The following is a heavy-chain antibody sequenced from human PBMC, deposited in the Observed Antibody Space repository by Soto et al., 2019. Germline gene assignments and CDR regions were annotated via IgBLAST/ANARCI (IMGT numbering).Heavy chain of an antibody. CDR3: TSWSHDYGDYYFDY. CDR2: IKSKTDGGTT. D-gene: IGHD4-17*01. J-gene: IGHJ4*02. Sequence: GGSLRLSCAASGFTFSNAWMSWVRQAPGKGLEWVGRIKSKTDGGTTDYAAPVKGRFTISRDDSKNTLYLQMNSLKTEDTAVYYCTSWSHDYGDYYFDYWGQGTLVTVSS. V-gene: IGHV3-15*01. CDR1: GFTFSNAW.